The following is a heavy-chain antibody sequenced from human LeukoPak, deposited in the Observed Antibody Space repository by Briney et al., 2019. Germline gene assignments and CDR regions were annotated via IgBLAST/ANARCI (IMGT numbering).Heavy chain of an antibody. V-gene: IGHV3-53*01. J-gene: IGHJ4*02. Sequence: QAGGSLRLSCAASGFTVSSNYMSWVRQAPGKGLEWVSVIYSGGSTYYADSVKGRFTISRDNSKNTLYLQMNSLRAEDTAVYYCVRDSIYYYIDYWGQGTLVTVSS. D-gene: IGHD3-3*02. CDR2: IYSGGST. CDR1: GFTVSSNY. CDR3: VRDSIYYYIDY.